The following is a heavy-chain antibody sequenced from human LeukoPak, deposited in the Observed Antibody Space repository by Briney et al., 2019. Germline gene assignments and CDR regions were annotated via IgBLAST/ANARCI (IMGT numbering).Heavy chain of an antibody. V-gene: IGHV1-69*01. CDR3: ARSPLSSRWYMYYYGMDV. CDR1: GGTFSSYA. CDR2: IIPIFGTA. Sequence: SVTVSCTASGGTFSSYAISWVRQAPGQGLEWMGGIIPIFGTANYAQGFQGRVTITADESTSTAYMELSSLRSEDTAVYYCARSPLSSRWYMYYYGMDVWGQGTTVTVSS. D-gene: IGHD6-13*01. J-gene: IGHJ6*02.